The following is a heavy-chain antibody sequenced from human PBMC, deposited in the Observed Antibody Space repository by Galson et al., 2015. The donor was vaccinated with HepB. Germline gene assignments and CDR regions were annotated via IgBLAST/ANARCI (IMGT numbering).Heavy chain of an antibody. CDR1: GFTFSSYG. CDR2: ISYDGSNT. CDR3: ARDGSKDYFHYYYYMDV. Sequence: LRLSCAASGFTFSSYGMHWVRQAPGKGLEWGAVISYDGSNTYYADSVKGRFTISRDNSKNTLYLQMNSLRAEDTAVYYCARDGSKDYFHYYYYMDVWGKGTTVTVSS. J-gene: IGHJ6*03. V-gene: IGHV3-30*03. D-gene: IGHD2/OR15-2a*01.